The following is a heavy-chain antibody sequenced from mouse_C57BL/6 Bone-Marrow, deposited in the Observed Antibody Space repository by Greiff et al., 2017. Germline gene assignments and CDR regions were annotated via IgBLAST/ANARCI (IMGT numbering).Heavy chain of an antibody. D-gene: IGHD1-1*01. V-gene: IGHV3-6*01. CDR1: GYSITSGYY. CDR2: ISYDGSN. J-gene: IGHJ3*01. CDR3: AREERGPYCYGSPFAY. Sequence: EVQLQESGPGLVKPSQSLSLTCSVTGYSITSGYYWNWIRQFPGNTLEWMGYISYDGSNNYNPSLKNRISITLDTSKNQFFLKLNSVTAEDTATYYCAREERGPYCYGSPFAYWGQGTLVTGSA.